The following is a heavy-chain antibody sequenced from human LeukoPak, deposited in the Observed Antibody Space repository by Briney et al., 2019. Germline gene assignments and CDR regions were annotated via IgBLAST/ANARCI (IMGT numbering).Heavy chain of an antibody. Sequence: SETLSLTCTVSGGSISSSSYYWGWIRQPPGKGLEWIGSTYYSGSTYYNPSLKSRVTISVDTSKNQFSLKLSSVTAADTAVYYCAGGRGGAFDIWGQGTMVTVSS. D-gene: IGHD3-10*01. J-gene: IGHJ3*02. CDR3: AGGRGGAFDI. CDR2: TYYSGST. V-gene: IGHV4-39*01. CDR1: GGSISSSSYY.